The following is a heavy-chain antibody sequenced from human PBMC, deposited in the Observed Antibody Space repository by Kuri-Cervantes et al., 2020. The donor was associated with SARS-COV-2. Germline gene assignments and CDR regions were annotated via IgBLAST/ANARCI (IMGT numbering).Heavy chain of an antibody. CDR3: ARDGGLHEGYSYGYIDY. V-gene: IGHV4-30-4*08. D-gene: IGHD5-18*01. Sequence: SETLSLTCTVSGGSISSGDYYWSWIRQPPGKGLEWIGYIYYSGSTYYNPSLKSRVTISVDTSKNQLSLKLTSVTASDTAVYYCARDGGLHEGYSYGYIDYWGQGTLVTVSS. CDR2: IYYSGST. CDR1: GGSISSGDYY. J-gene: IGHJ4*02.